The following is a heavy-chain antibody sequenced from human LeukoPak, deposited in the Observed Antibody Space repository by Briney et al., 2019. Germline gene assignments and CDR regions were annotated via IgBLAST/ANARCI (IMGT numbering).Heavy chain of an antibody. D-gene: IGHD3-3*01. Sequence: PSETLSLTCTVSGGSISSYYWSWIRQPPGKGLEWIGYIYYSGSTNYNPSLKSRVTISVDTSKNQFSLKLSSVTAADTAVYYCARQKMFYDFWSGYPPAYYYGMDVWGQGTTVTVSS. V-gene: IGHV4-59*08. CDR1: GGSISSYY. CDR3: ARQKMFYDFWSGYPPAYYYGMDV. CDR2: IYYSGST. J-gene: IGHJ6*02.